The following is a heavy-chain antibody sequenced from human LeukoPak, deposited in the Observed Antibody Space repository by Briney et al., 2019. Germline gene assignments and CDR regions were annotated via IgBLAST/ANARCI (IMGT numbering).Heavy chain of an antibody. CDR1: GGSFSGYY. CDR2: INHSGST. Sequence: NSSETLSLTCAVYGGSFSGYYWSWIRQPPGKGLEWIGEINHSGSTNYNPSLKSRVTISVDTSKNQFSLKLSSVTAADTAVYYCASRPSVYYDSSGPTSYYFDYWGQGTLVTVSS. V-gene: IGHV4-34*01. CDR3: ASRPSVYYDSSGPTSYYFDY. J-gene: IGHJ4*02. D-gene: IGHD3-22*01.